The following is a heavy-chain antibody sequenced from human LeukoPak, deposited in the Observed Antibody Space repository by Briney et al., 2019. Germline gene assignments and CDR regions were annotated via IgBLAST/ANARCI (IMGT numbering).Heavy chain of an antibody. Sequence: PSETLSLTCTVSGGSISSYYWSWIRQPPGKGLEWIGYIYYSGSTNYNPSLKSRVTISVDTSKNQFSLKLSSVTAADTAVYYSARVGGKYDAFDIWGQGTMVTVSS. J-gene: IGHJ3*02. V-gene: IGHV4-59*01. CDR3: ARVGGKYDAFDI. CDR1: GGSISSYY. CDR2: IYYSGST. D-gene: IGHD4-23*01.